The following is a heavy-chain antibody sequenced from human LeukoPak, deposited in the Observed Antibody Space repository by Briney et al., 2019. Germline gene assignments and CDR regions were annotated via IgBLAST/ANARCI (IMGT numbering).Heavy chain of an antibody. CDR2: IYYSGST. CDR1: GGSISSYY. V-gene: IGHV4-59*01. D-gene: IGHD3-10*01. Sequence: SETLSLTCTVSGGSISSYYWSWIRQPPGKGLEWIGYIYYSGSTNYNPSLKSRVTISVDTSKNQFSLKLSSVTAADTAVYYCARSGLGSGRSYFDYWGQGTLVTVSS. CDR3: ARSGLGSGRSYFDY. J-gene: IGHJ4*02.